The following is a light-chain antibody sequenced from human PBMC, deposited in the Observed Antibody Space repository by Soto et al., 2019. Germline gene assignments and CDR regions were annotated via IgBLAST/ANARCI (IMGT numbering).Light chain of an antibody. V-gene: IGKV3-20*01. CDR1: QRVSSDF. CDR3: QQFGSAPRT. CDR2: GPS. J-gene: IGKJ1*01. Sequence: EIVLTQSPGTLSLSPGERATLSCRTSQRVSSDFLAWYQQKAGQAPRLLIYGPSNRATGVPDRFIGGGSGTDSTLTISRLEPEDFAVYYCQQFGSAPRTFGQGTKVDIK.